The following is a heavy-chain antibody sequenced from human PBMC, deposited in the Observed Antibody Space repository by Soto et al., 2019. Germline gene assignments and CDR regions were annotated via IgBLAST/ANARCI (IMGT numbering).Heavy chain of an antibody. V-gene: IGHV3-23*01. CDR3: ARDPTLDY. CDR1: GFTFTTYA. CDR2: ITGTGSNT. J-gene: IGHJ4*02. Sequence: PWGSLTLSCAASGFTFTTYAIAWVRQAPGKGLEWVSSITGTGSNTYYADSVKGRFTISRDNSMNTLYLHMYSLRAEDTALYSCARDPTLDYWSQGTLVTVSS.